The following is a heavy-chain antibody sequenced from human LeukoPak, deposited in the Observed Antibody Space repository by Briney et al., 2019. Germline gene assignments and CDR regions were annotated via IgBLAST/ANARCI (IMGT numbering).Heavy chain of an antibody. J-gene: IGHJ4*02. CDR2: IYYSGST. D-gene: IGHD1-14*01. Sequence: SETLSLTCTVSGGSISSSNYYWGWIRQPPGKGLEWIASIYYSGSTYYNPSLKSRVTISVDTSKNQFSLKLNSVTAADTAVYYCARDRNRGYRYSDYWGQGTLVTVSS. CDR1: GGSISSSNYY. V-gene: IGHV4-39*07. CDR3: ARDRNRGYRYSDY.